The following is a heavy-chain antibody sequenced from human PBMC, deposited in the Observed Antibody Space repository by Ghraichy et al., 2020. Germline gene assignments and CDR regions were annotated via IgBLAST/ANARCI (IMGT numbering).Heavy chain of an antibody. CDR2: IHYSGST. D-gene: IGHD1-26*01. J-gene: IGHJ6*02. Sequence: SETLSLTCTVSGAPISYKYWNCVRQPPGKGLEWIGYIHYSGSTNYKSSLKSRVTISVDTSKNQFSLRLTSVTAADTAVYYCARSSGSSVYYYYGMDLWGQGTTVTVSS. CDR3: ARSSGSSVYYYYGMDL. CDR1: GAPISYKY. V-gene: IGHV4-59*01.